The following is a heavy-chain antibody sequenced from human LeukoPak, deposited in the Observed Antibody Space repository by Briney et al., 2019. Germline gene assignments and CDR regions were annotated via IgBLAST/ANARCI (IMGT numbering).Heavy chain of an antibody. D-gene: IGHD6-13*01. Sequence: SQTLSLTCTVSGGSISSGGYYWSWIRQHPGKGLEWIGYIYYSGSTYYNPSLKSRVTISVDTSKNQFSLKLSSVTAADTAVYYCARADARIAVAGTFLEPFDYWGQGTLVTVSS. CDR2: IYYSGST. CDR1: GGSISSGGYY. J-gene: IGHJ4*02. V-gene: IGHV4-31*03. CDR3: ARADARIAVAGTFLEPFDY.